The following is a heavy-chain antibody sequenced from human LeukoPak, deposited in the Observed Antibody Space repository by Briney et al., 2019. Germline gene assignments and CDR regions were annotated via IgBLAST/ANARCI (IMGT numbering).Heavy chain of an antibody. CDR3: ARGDIVVVTAMGAFDI. Sequence: SETLSLTCAVYGGSFSGYYWGWIRQPPGKGLEWIGNIYQTGSTYYNPSLTSRVTISIDTSKNQFSLKLSSVTAADTAVYYCARGDIVVVTAMGAFDIWGQGTMVTVSS. CDR1: GGSFSGYY. V-gene: IGHV4-34*01. J-gene: IGHJ3*02. D-gene: IGHD2-21*02. CDR2: IYQTGST.